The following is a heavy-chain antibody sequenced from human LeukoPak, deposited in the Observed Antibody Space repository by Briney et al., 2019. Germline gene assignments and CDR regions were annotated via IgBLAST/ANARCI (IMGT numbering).Heavy chain of an antibody. D-gene: IGHD3-22*01. J-gene: IGHJ5*02. CDR3: ARDIPIGDSSGYYFNWFDP. CDR2: ISSSSSTI. V-gene: IGHV3-48*01. CDR1: GFTFSSYS. Sequence: GGSLRLSCAASGFTFSSYSMNWVRQAPGKGLVWVSYISSSSSTIYYADSVKGRFTISRDNAKNSLYLQMNSLRAEDTAVYYCARDIPIGDSSGYYFNWFDPWGQGTLVTVSS.